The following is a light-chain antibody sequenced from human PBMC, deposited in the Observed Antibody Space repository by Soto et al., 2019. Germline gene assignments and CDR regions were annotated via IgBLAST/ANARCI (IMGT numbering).Light chain of an antibody. J-gene: IGKJ2*01. CDR2: AAS. V-gene: IGKV1-6*01. CDR1: QGIRND. CDR3: QQYNSYSHT. Sequence: AIQMTQSPSSLSASVGDRVTITCRASQGIRNDLGWYQLKPGKAPKLLIYAASSLQSGVPSRFSGSGSGTDFTLAISSLRPEDFATYYCQQYNSYSHTFGQGTKVDNK.